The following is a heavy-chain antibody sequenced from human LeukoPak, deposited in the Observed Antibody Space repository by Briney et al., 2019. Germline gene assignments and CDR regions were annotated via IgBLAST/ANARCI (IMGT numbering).Heavy chain of an antibody. CDR3: AIGCYYDSSGYCGFDY. D-gene: IGHD3-22*01. J-gene: IGHJ4*02. Sequence: AGGSLRLSCAASGFTFSSYSMNWVRQAPGKGLEWVSSISSSSSYIYYADSVKGRFTISRDNAKNSLYLQMNSLRAEDTAVYYYAIGCYYDSSGYCGFDYWGQGTLVTVSS. CDR2: ISSSSSYI. CDR1: GFTFSSYS. V-gene: IGHV3-21*01.